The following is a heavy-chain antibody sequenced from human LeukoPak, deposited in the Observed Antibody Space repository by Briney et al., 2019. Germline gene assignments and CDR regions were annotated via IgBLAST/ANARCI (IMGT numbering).Heavy chain of an antibody. CDR1: GYTFTGHY. CDR2: INPNSGGT. CDR3: ARDSLDPYTIFGVVTNSYYYYGMDV. D-gene: IGHD3-3*01. Sequence: GASVKVSCKASGYTFTGHYMHWVRQAPGQGLEWMGWINPNSGGTNYAQKFQGRVTMTRDTSISTAYMELSRLRSDDTAVYYCARDSLDPYTIFGVVTNSYYYYGMDVWGQGTTVTVSS. J-gene: IGHJ6*02. V-gene: IGHV1-2*02.